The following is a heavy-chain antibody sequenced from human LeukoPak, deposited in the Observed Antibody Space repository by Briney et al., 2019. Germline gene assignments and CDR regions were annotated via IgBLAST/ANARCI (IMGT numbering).Heavy chain of an antibody. CDR1: GGTFSSYT. D-gene: IGHD3-22*01. J-gene: IGHJ4*02. Sequence: SVKVSCKASGGTFSSYTISWVRQAPGQGLEWMGRIIPILGIANYAQKFQGRVTITADKSTSTAYMELSSLRSEDTAVYYCARDSYCYDSSGYYYYFDYWGQGTLVTVSS. V-gene: IGHV1-69*04. CDR3: ARDSYCYDSSGYYYYFDY. CDR2: IIPILGIA.